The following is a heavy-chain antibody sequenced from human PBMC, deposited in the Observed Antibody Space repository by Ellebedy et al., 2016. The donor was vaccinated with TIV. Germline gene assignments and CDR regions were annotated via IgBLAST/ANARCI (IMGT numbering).Heavy chain of an antibody. J-gene: IGHJ3*02. CDR2: ISGSGGDT. Sequence: GESLKISCAASGFTFSSYAMSWVRQAPGKGLEWVSVISGSGGDTSYTDSVKGRFTISGDNAKNTLHLQMHSLRAEDTAVYYCAKSHDSSGYHYVGAFDIWGQGTMVTASS. CDR3: AKSHDSSGYHYVGAFDI. D-gene: IGHD3-22*01. V-gene: IGHV3-23*01. CDR1: GFTFSSYA.